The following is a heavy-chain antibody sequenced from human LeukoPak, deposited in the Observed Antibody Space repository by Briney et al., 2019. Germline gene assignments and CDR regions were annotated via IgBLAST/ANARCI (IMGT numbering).Heavy chain of an antibody. J-gene: IGHJ3*02. D-gene: IGHD3-3*02. V-gene: IGHV3-53*01. Sequence: GGSLRLSCGAAGFTVSTNFMGWVRQPPGKGLEWVSVIYTSGSTYYADSVKGRFTISRDSSKNTLFLQMNSLRAEDTALYYCARGPFSDRDLQTNAFDIWGQGTMVTVSS. CDR2: IYTSGST. CDR3: ARGPFSDRDLQTNAFDI. CDR1: GFTVSTNF.